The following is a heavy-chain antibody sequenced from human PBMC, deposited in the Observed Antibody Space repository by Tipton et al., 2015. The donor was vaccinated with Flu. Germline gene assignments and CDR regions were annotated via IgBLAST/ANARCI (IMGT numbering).Heavy chain of an antibody. CDR2: INPSGDST. Sequence: QLVQSGAEVKKPGASVKVSCKTSGYTFTGYYMHWVRQAPGQGLEWMGIINPSGDSTSYAQKLQGRVTMTRDTSTSTVYMELSSLRSEDTAVYYCARAGITISGVVNTFFDYWGQGSLVTVSS. CDR3: ARAGITISGVVNTFFDY. J-gene: IGHJ4*02. V-gene: IGHV1-46*01. CDR1: GYTFTGYY. D-gene: IGHD3-3*01.